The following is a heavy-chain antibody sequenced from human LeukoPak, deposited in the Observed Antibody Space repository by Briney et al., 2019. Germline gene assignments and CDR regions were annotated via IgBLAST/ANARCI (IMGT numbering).Heavy chain of an antibody. J-gene: IGHJ1*01. Sequence: TPGGSLRLFCTASVFSFSDYDVNCVRQAPGKGLEGVSAICGRSSHVFYGESVQGRFTISRDNAKNSLYVQLDSLGVEDTAVYYCGRAFPPLRTSSAGDLWGEGTLVTVSS. CDR2: ICGRSSHV. D-gene: IGHD3-16*01. CDR1: VFSFSDYD. V-gene: IGHV3-21*01. CDR3: GRAFPPLRTSSAGDL.